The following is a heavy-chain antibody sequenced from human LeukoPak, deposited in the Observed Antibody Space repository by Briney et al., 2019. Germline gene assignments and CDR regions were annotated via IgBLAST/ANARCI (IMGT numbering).Heavy chain of an antibody. CDR2: ISSSSSYI. Sequence: GSLRLSCAASGFTISSYSMNWVRQAPGKGLEWVSSISSSSSYIYYADSVKGRFTISRDNAKNSLYLQMNSLRAEDTAVYYCARGAGRQQLVKGFDYWGQGTLVTVSS. CDR3: ARGAGRQQLVKGFDY. CDR1: GFTISSYS. V-gene: IGHV3-21*01. D-gene: IGHD6-13*01. J-gene: IGHJ4*02.